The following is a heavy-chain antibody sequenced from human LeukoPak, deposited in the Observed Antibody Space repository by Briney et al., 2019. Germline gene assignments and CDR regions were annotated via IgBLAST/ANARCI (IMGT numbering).Heavy chain of an antibody. CDR2: ISAYNGNT. CDR3: VSSDIGNAY. Sequence: GAVTVSCKASGDTFTSYGISWVRQAPGEGLEWMGWISAYNGNTNYAQKLQGRVTMTTDPSTSTAYMELRSLRSDDTAVYYCVSSDIGNAYWGQGTLVTVSS. J-gene: IGHJ4*02. V-gene: IGHV1-18*01. CDR1: GDTFTSYG. D-gene: IGHD3-9*01.